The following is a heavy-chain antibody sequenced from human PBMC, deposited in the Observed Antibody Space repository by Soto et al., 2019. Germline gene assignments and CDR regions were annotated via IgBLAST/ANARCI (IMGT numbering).Heavy chain of an antibody. Sequence: GGSLRLSCAASGFTFSSYSMSWVRQAPGKGLDWVSAISGSGGSTYHADSVKGRFTISRDNAKNSLYLQMNSLRAEDTAVYYCARSSGGSGKLWNYYGMDVWGQGTTVTVSS. V-gene: IGHV3-23*01. CDR3: ARSSGGSGKLWNYYGMDV. CDR1: GFTFSSYS. D-gene: IGHD3-10*01. J-gene: IGHJ6*02. CDR2: ISGSGGST.